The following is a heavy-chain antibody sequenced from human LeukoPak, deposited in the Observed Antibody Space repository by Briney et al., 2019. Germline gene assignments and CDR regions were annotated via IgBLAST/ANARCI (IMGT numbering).Heavy chain of an antibody. Sequence: PWASVKVFCKASGYTFTSYDINWVRQATGQGLEWMGWMNPNSGNTGYAQKFQGRVTITRNTSISTAYMELSSLRSEDTAVYYCARKGRSNYLAYWGQGTLVTVSS. J-gene: IGHJ4*02. CDR1: GYTFTSYD. V-gene: IGHV1-8*03. CDR2: MNPNSGNT. CDR3: ARKGRSNYLAY. D-gene: IGHD3-10*01.